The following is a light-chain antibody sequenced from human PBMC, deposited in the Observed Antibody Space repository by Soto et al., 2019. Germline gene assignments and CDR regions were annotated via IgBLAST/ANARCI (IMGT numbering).Light chain of an antibody. CDR3: SAWDDSMRGPL. CDR2: RNY. V-gene: IGLV1-47*01. CDR1: TSNIGSNF. Sequence: QLVLTQPPSVSGTPGQRVTISCSGSTSNIGSNFVYWYQQLPGTAPKLLIYRNYQRPSGVPDRFSGSKSGTSASLAISGLRSDDEADYFCSAWDDSMRGPLFGGGTKLTVL. J-gene: IGLJ2*01.